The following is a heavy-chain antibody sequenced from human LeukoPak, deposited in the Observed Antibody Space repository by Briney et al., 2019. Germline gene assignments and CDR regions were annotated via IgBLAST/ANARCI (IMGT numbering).Heavy chain of an antibody. CDR1: GFAFSSYG. J-gene: IGHJ6*03. Sequence: GGSLRLSCAASGFAFSSYGMHWVRQAPGKGLDWVAFIRYDGRNKYYADSVKGRFTISRDNAKNSLYLQMSSLRAEDTAVYYCTRVEETATTAAIIRKYSYYYYYMDVWGKGNTVTVSS. CDR2: IRYDGRNK. CDR3: TRVEETATTAAIIRKYSYYYYYMDV. D-gene: IGHD4-11*01. V-gene: IGHV3-30*02.